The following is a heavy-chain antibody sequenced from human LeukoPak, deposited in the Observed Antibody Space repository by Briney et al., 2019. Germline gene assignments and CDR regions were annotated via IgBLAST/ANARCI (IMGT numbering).Heavy chain of an antibody. CDR2: IYTSGGT. CDR3: ARGVTKFSWFDP. V-gene: IGHV4-4*07. Sequence: SETLSLTCTVSGGSISSYYWSWIRQPAGKGLEWIGRIYTSGGTNYNPSLKSRVTMSVDTSKNQFSLKLGSVTAADTAVYYCARGVTKFSWFDPWGQGTLVTVSS. CDR1: GGSISSYY. J-gene: IGHJ5*02. D-gene: IGHD3-10*02.